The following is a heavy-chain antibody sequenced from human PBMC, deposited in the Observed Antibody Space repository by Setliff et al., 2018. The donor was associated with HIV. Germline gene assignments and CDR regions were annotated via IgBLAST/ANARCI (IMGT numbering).Heavy chain of an antibody. CDR2: INPYSRIT. V-gene: IGHV1-2*02. CDR3: ARGRNYNSGMDV. D-gene: IGHD3-10*01. J-gene: IGHJ6*02. Sequence: ASVKVSCKASGYTFTGYYMHWVRQAPGQGLEWMGWINPYSRITNYAPKFRDRVTMTTETSTNTAYLEVRSLSSDDTAVYYCARGRNYNSGMDVWGQGTTVTVSS. CDR1: GYTFTGYY.